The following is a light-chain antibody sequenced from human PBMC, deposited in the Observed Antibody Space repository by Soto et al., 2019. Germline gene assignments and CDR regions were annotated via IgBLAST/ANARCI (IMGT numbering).Light chain of an antibody. V-gene: IGKV3-11*01. J-gene: IGKJ5*01. CDR1: QTVSNQ. CDR3: QQRAGSST. CDR2: DAS. Sequence: EIVLTQSPVTLSLSPGERATLSCRASQTVSNQLAWYQQTPGQAPRLLIYDASRRVTGIPARFSGSGSGTDFTLTLSSLEPEDFAVYYCQQRAGSSTFGQGTRLEMK.